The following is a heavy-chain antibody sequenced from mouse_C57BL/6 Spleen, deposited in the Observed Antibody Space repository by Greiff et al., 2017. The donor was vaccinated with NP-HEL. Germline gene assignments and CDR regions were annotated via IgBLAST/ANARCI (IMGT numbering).Heavy chain of an antibody. CDR1: GFTFSSYA. D-gene: IGHD4-1*01. V-gene: IGHV5-4*01. CDR3: ARDGTGFDY. J-gene: IGHJ2*01. Sequence: EVQRVDSGGGLVKPGGSLKLSCAASGFTFSSYAMSWVRQTPEKRLEWVATISDGGSYTYYPDNVKGRFTISRDNAKNNLYLQMSHLKSEDTAMYYCARDGTGFDYWGQGTTLTVSS. CDR2: ISDGGSYT.